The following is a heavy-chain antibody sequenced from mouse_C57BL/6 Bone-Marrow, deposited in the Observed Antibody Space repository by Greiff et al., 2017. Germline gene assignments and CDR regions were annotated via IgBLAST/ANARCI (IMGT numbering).Heavy chain of an antibody. J-gene: IGHJ2*01. CDR3: ARMGPMDYGYDGGDY. Sequence: VQLQQPGAELVKPGASVKLSCKASGYTFTSYWMHWVKQRPGRGLEWIGRIDPNSGGTKYNEKFKSKATRTVDKPSSTAYMQRSSLTSEDSAVYYCARMGPMDYGYDGGDYWGQGTTLTVSS. V-gene: IGHV1-72*01. CDR2: IDPNSGGT. CDR1: GYTFTSYW. D-gene: IGHD2-2*01.